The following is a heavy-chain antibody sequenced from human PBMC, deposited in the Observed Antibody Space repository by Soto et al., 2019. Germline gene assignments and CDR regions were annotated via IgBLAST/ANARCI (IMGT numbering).Heavy chain of an antibody. V-gene: IGHV1-3*01. CDR1: GYTFTSYA. CDR2: INAGNGNT. D-gene: IGHD2-21*01. J-gene: IGHJ1*01. CDR3: ARDGPPGRSICGGDCYLPEYFQH. Sequence: ASVKVSCKASGYTFTSYAMHWVRQAPGQRLEWMGWINAGNGNTKYSQKFQGRVTITRDTSASTAYMELSSLRSEDTAVYYCARDGPPGRSICGGDCYLPEYFQHWGQGTLVTVSS.